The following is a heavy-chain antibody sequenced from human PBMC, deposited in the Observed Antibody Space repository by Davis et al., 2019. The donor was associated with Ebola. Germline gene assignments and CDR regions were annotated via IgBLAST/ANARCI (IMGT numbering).Heavy chain of an antibody. Sequence: GGSLRLSCTASGFTFSNYGMHWVRQAPGKGLEWVAAIWHDGSNRNYADSVKGRFTISRENSRNTLYLQMNNLRAEDTAVYYCARDGWDLLGYFQHWGQGTLVTVSS. CDR2: IWHDGSNR. CDR3: ARDGWDLLGYFQH. J-gene: IGHJ1*01. V-gene: IGHV3-33*01. D-gene: IGHD1-26*01. CDR1: GFTFSNYG.